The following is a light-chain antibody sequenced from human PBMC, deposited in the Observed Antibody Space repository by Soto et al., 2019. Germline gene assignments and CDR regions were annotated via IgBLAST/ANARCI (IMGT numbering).Light chain of an antibody. CDR2: DAS. V-gene: IGKV3D-15*01. J-gene: IGKJ5*01. CDR1: QSVSSY. Sequence: EIVLTQSPGTLSLSPGERATLSCRASQSVSSYLAWYQQKPGQAPRXLIYDASNRATGIPARFSGSGSGTELTITISSLQSEDCAVYDGQQYDNWPITFGQGTRLEIK. CDR3: QQYDNWPIT.